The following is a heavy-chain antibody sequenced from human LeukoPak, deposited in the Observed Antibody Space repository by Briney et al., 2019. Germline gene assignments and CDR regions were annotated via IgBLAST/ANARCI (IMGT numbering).Heavy chain of an antibody. J-gene: IGHJ5*02. CDR2: IDPSDSYT. D-gene: IGHD6-13*01. CDR3: ARHPTTAAAGTSDWFDP. V-gene: IGHV5-10-1*01. CDR1: GYSLTSYW. Sequence: GESLKISCKGSGYSLTSYWISWVRQMPGKGLEWIGRIDPSDSYTNYSPSFQGHVTISADKSISTAYLQWSSLKASDTAMYYCARHPTTAAAGTSDWFDPWGQGTLVTVSS.